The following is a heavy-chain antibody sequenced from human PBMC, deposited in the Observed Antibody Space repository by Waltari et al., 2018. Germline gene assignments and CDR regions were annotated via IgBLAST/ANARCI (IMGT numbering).Heavy chain of an antibody. V-gene: IGHV3-74*01. CDR2: SNPDGRYI. Sequence: EVQLVESGGGLVQPGGSLRLSCAASGITLSQYWMGWVGQGAGKGLMWASKSNPDGRYISSADYVKGRFTISRDNAKNTLYLQMNILRAEDTALYFCTRLATELADYWGQGTLVTVSS. D-gene: IGHD4-4*01. CDR3: TRLATELADY. CDR1: GITLSQYW. J-gene: IGHJ4*02.